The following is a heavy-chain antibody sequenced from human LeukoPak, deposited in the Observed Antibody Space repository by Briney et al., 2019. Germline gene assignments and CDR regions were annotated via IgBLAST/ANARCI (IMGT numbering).Heavy chain of an antibody. Sequence: SETLSLTCTVSGGSISSYYWSWIRQPPGKGLEWIGYIYYSGSTNYNPSLKSRVTISVDTSKNQFSLKLSSVTAADTAVYYCARDSGSHIDAFDIWDQGTMVTVSS. J-gene: IGHJ3*02. CDR2: IYYSGST. CDR1: GGSISSYY. V-gene: IGHV4-59*01. D-gene: IGHD1-26*01. CDR3: ARDSGSHIDAFDI.